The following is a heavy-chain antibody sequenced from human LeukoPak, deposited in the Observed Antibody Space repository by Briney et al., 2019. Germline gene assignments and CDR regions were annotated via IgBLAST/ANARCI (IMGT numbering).Heavy chain of an antibody. Sequence: GESLKISCNGSGYKFTSYWIAWVRQMPGKGLEWMGMIYPDDSDTRYSPSFQGHVTISADKSITTAYLQWSSLKASNTAMYYCARHIGLTTRYLDFWGQGTLVTVSS. J-gene: IGHJ4*02. V-gene: IGHV5-51*01. CDR3: ARHIGLTTRYLDF. CDR1: GYKFTSYW. D-gene: IGHD4/OR15-4a*01. CDR2: IYPDDSDT.